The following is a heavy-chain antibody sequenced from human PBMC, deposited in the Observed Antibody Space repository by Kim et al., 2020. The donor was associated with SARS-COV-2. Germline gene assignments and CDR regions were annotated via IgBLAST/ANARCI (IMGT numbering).Heavy chain of an antibody. J-gene: IGHJ6*02. Sequence: GGSLRLSCAASGFTFSNAWMSWVRQAPGKGLEWVGRIKSKTDGGTTDYAAPAKGRFTISRDDSKNTLYLQMNSLKTEDTAVYYCTTQTYYYGSGSYYYYGMDVWGQGTTVTVSS. V-gene: IGHV3-15*01. CDR3: TTQTYYYGSGSYYYYGMDV. D-gene: IGHD3-10*01. CDR2: IKSKTDGGTT. CDR1: GFTFSNAW.